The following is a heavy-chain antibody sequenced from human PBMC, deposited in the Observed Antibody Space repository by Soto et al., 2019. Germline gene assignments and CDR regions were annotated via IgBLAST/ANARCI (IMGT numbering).Heavy chain of an antibody. Sequence: QVQLVQSGAEVKKPGSSVKVSCKASGGTFSSYAISWVRQAPGQGLEWMGGIIPIFGTANYVQKFQGRVTITADESTSTAYMELSSLRSEDTAVYYCARDRTATYYYDSSGYQKFDYWGQGTLVTVSS. V-gene: IGHV1-69*12. CDR3: ARDRTATYYYDSSGYQKFDY. CDR1: GGTFSSYA. J-gene: IGHJ4*02. D-gene: IGHD3-22*01. CDR2: IIPIFGTA.